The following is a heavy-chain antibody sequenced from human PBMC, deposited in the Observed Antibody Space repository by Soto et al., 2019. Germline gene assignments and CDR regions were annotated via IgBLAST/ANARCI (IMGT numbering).Heavy chain of an antibody. J-gene: IGHJ5*02. CDR2: INAGNGNT. CDR3: ARGVGSGTYYNQYNWFXP. CDR1: GYTFTSYA. Sequence: ASVKVSCKASGYTFTSYAMHWVRQAPGQRLEWMGWINAGNGNTKYSQKFQGRVTITRDTSASTAYMELSSLRSEDTAVYYCARGVGSGTYYNQYNWFXPWGQGTLVTVSA. D-gene: IGHD3-10*01. V-gene: IGHV1-3*01.